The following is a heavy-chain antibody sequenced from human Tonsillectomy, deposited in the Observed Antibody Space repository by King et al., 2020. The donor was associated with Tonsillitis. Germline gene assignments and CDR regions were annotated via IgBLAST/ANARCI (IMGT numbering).Heavy chain of an antibody. CDR1: GFTFSSYS. D-gene: IGHD3-22*01. J-gene: IGHJ3*02. CDR3: ARPEGGYVSSNDVFDI. CDR2: ISSSSSTI. Sequence: VQLVESGGGLVQPGGSLRLSCAASGFTFSSYSMNWVRQAPGKGLEWVSYISSSSSTIYYADSVKGRFTISRDNAKNSLYLQMNSMRAEDTAVYDCARPEGGYVSSNDVFDIWGQGTMVTVSS. V-gene: IGHV3-48*01.